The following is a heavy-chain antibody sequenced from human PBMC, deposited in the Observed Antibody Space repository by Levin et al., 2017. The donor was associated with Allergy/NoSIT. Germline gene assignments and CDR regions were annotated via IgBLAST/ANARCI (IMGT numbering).Heavy chain of an antibody. V-gene: IGHV6-1*01. J-gene: IGHJ2*01. CDR1: GDSVSSNSAA. D-gene: IGHD2-15*01. CDR3: ARDYCSGGSCNWHFDL. Sequence: SQTLSLPCGISGDSVSSNSAAWNWIRQSPSRGLEWLGRTYYRSRWTSNYATSVKSRININADTSKNQFSLQLNSVTPEDTAVYYCARDYCSGGSCNWHFDLWGRGTLITVSS. CDR2: TYYRSRWTS.